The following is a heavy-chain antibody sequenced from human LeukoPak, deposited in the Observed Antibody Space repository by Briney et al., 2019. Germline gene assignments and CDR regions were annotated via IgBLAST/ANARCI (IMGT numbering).Heavy chain of an antibody. V-gene: IGHV4-39*01. CDR2: IYYSGST. CDR3: ARHWSDSSGFYPPGSY. Sequence: SETLSLTCTVSGGSISSSSYYWDWIRQPPGKGLEWIGSIYYSGSTYYNPSLKSRVTISVDTSKNQFSLKLSSVTAADTAVYYCARHWSDSSGFYPPGSYWGQGTLVTVSS. D-gene: IGHD3-22*01. CDR1: GGSISSSSYY. J-gene: IGHJ4*02.